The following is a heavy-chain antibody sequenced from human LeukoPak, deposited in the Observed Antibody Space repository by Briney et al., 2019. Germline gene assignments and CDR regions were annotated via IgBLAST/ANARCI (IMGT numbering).Heavy chain of an antibody. Sequence: GASVKVSCKASGYTFTGYYMHWVRQAPGQGLEWMGWINPNSGGTNYAQKFQGRVTMTRDTSISTAYMELSRLRSDDTAVYYCARDRRAGYNWFDYWGQGTMVTVSS. D-gene: IGHD5-24*01. CDR2: INPNSGGT. V-gene: IGHV1-2*02. CDR3: ARDRRAGYNWFDY. CDR1: GYTFTGYY. J-gene: IGHJ4*02.